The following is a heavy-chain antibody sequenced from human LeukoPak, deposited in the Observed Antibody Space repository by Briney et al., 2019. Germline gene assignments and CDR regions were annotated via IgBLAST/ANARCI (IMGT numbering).Heavy chain of an antibody. J-gene: IGHJ4*02. CDR1: GFTFSRYA. CDR2: INGGGVNT. V-gene: IGHV3-23*01. D-gene: IGHD4-11*01. CDR3: AKDLYSNYGPADY. Sequence: PGGSLRLSCAASGFTFSRYAMSWVRQAPGKGLEWVSTINGGGVNTHYADSVGGRFTISRDNSKNTLFLQMNSLRDEDTAVYYCAKDLYSNYGPADYWGQGNLVTVSS.